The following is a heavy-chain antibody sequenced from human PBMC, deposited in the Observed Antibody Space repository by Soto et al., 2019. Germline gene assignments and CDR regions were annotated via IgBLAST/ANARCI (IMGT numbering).Heavy chain of an antibody. CDR3: AKENLGAPYFDS. CDR1: RFTFSSFA. D-gene: IGHD1-26*01. J-gene: IGHJ4*02. Sequence: GGSLRLSCAASRFTFSSFAMSWVRQAPGTGLEWVSAISGNGGSTYYADSVKGRFTISRDNSKNTLFLQMNSLRAEDTAIYYCAKENLGAPYFDSWGRGTLVTVSS. CDR2: ISGNGGST. V-gene: IGHV3-23*01.